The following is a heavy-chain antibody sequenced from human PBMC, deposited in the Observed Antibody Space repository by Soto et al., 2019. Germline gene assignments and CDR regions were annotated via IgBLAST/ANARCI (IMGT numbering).Heavy chain of an antibody. Sequence: KQSQTLSLTCAISGDSVSSNSAAWNWIRQSPSRGLEWLGRTYYRSKWYNDYAVSVKSRITINPDTSKNQFSLQLNSVTPEDTAVYYCARARCSGGSCRSVAPDLRYFDYWGQGTLVTVSS. CDR1: GDSVSSNSAA. CDR2: TYYRSKWYN. J-gene: IGHJ4*02. V-gene: IGHV6-1*01. CDR3: ARARCSGGSCRSVAPDLRYFDY. D-gene: IGHD2-15*01.